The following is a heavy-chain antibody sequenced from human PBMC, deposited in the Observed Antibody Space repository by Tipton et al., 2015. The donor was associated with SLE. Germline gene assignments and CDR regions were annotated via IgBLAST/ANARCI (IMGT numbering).Heavy chain of an antibody. CDR1: GFIFTNYA. Sequence: SLRLSCAGSGFIFTNYAMSWVRQAPGKGLEWVSTISGSGDTTDYADSVKGRFTISRDNSKNTLYLQMNSLRIDDTAVYYCAKTLFGDYGDHWGQGTLVTVSS. CDR2: ISGSGDTT. CDR3: AKTLFGDYGDH. J-gene: IGHJ4*02. V-gene: IGHV3-23*01. D-gene: IGHD3-10*01.